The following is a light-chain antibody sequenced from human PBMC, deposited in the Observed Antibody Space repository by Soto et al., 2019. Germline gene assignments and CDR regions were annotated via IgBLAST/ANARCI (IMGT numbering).Light chain of an antibody. V-gene: IGKV1-39*01. CDR1: QNIANY. J-gene: IGKJ1*01. Sequence: DLQMTQSPSSLSASVGDRVTITCRANQNIANYLNWYQQKSGRAPKLLVFAASSLQSGVPSRFSGSGFGTDFTLTISSLQVDDIETYYCQQSYSSRTFGQGTKVAIK. CDR3: QQSYSSRT. CDR2: AAS.